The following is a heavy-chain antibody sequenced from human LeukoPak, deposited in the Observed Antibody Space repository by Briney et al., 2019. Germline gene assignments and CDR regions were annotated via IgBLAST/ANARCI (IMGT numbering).Heavy chain of an antibody. D-gene: IGHD2-2*01. CDR1: GGSISSSKYY. CDR2: LYYSGST. CDR3: ARVGGSVVPAAMGFNWFDP. Sequence: PSETLSLTCTVSGGSISSSKYYWGWIRQPPGKGLEWIGTLYYSGSTYYNLSLKSRVTISVDTSKSQFSLRLSSVTAADTAVYYCARVGGSVVPAAMGFNWFDPWGQGTLVTVSS. V-gene: IGHV4-39*07. J-gene: IGHJ5*02.